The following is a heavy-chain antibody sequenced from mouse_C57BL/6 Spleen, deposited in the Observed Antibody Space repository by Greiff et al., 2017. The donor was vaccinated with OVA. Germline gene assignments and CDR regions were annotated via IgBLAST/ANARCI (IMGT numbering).Heavy chain of an antibody. CDR3: AKEGPQITTVVRYFDV. D-gene: IGHD1-1*01. CDR1: GFSLTSYG. J-gene: IGHJ1*03. CDR2: IWRGGST. V-gene: IGHV2-5*01. Sequence: VQLQQSGPGLVQPSQSLSITCTVSGFSLTSYGVHWVRQSPGKGLEWLGVIWRGGSTDYNAAFMSRLSITKDNSKSQVFFKMNSLQADDTAIYYCAKEGPQITTVVRYFDVWGTGTTVTVSS.